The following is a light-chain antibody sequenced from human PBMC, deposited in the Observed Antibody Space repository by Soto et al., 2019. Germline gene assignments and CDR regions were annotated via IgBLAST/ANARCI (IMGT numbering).Light chain of an antibody. V-gene: IGKV3-15*01. Sequence: ETAMAQSPATLSLSPGERATLSCRASQSVSSNLAWYQQKPGQAPRLLIYGASTRATGIAARFSGSGSGTEFTLTISSLQSEDFAIYYCQQYNNWPRTFGQGTKVEIK. J-gene: IGKJ1*01. CDR3: QQYNNWPRT. CDR2: GAS. CDR1: QSVSSN.